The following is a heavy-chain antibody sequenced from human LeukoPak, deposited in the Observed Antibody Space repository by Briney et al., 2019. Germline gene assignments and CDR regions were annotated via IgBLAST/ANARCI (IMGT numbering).Heavy chain of an antibody. CDR2: IRYDGSNK. Sequence: GGSLRLSCAASGFTFSSYGMHWVRQAPGKGLEWVAFIRYDGSNKYYADSVKGRFTISRDNSKNTLYLQMNSLRAEDTAVYYCARDLRYCSSTSCTHDYWGQGTLVTVSS. D-gene: IGHD2-2*01. J-gene: IGHJ4*02. V-gene: IGHV3-30*02. CDR1: GFTFSSYG. CDR3: ARDLRYCSSTSCTHDY.